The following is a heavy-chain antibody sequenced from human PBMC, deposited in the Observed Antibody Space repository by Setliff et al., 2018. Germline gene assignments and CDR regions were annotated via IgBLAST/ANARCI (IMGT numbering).Heavy chain of an antibody. CDR1: GGSISSYY. V-gene: IGHV4-59*01. J-gene: IGHJ3*02. CDR3: ARTMYSSSWYGAFDI. D-gene: IGHD6-13*01. CDR2: IHYSGSP. Sequence: SETLSLTCTVSGGSISSYYWNWIRQPPGKGLEWIGYIHYSGSPNYHPSLKSRVSTSVDTSRNQISLKLSSVTAADTAVYYCARTMYSSSWYGAFDIWGQGTMVTVPS.